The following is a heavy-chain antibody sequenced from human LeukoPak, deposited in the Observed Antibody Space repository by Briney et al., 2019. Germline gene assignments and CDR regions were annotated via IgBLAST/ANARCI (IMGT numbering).Heavy chain of an antibody. Sequence: GGSLRLSCAASGFTFDDYAMHWVRQAPGKGLEWDSGISWNSGSIGYADSVKGRFTISRDNAKNSLYLQMNSLRAEDTALYYCAKDKGTWNYYYGMDVWGQGTTVTVSS. J-gene: IGHJ6*02. CDR2: ISWNSGSI. D-gene: IGHD1-1*01. CDR1: GFTFDDYA. CDR3: AKDKGTWNYYYGMDV. V-gene: IGHV3-9*01.